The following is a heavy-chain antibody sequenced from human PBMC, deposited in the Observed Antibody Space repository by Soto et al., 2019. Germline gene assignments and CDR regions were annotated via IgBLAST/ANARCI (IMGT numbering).Heavy chain of an antibody. CDR1: GFSFTGYY. V-gene: IGHV1-2*02. J-gene: IGHJ3*01. CDR2: INAHSGGT. D-gene: IGHD3-22*01. Sequence: GASVKVSCKASGFSFTGYYIHWLRQAPGQGLEWMGWINAHSGGTEYARKFQGRVTLTRDTSIATAYLTLTSLTSDDTALYYCARAFFYQGSDSRGYSFDAFDFWGPGTLVTVSS. CDR3: ARAFFYQGSDSRGYSFDAFDF.